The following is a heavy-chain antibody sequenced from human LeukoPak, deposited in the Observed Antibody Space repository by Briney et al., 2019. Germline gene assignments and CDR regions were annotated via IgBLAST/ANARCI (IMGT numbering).Heavy chain of an antibody. Sequence: SETLSLTCAVYGGSFSGYYWSWIRQPPGKGLEWIGEINHSGSTNYNPSLKSRITMPVDTSKNQFSLKLSSVTAADTAVYYCARDHDDILTGCFEHWGQGALVTVSS. D-gene: IGHD3-9*01. CDR1: GGSFSGYY. CDR2: INHSGST. V-gene: IGHV4-34*10. CDR3: ARDHDDILTGCFEH. J-gene: IGHJ5*02.